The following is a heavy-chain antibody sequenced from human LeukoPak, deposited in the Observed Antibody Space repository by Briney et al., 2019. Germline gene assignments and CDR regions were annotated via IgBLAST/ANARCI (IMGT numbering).Heavy chain of an antibody. CDR3: ARGIYDYYGSANWFDP. D-gene: IGHD3-10*01. CDR2: IYHSGST. J-gene: IGHJ5*02. Sequence: SETLSLTCAVSGYSISSGYYWGWIRQPPGKGLEWIGSIYHSGSTYYNPSLKSRVTISVDTSKNQFSLKLSSVTAADTAVYYCARGIYDYYGSANWFDPWGQGTLVTVSS. CDR1: GYSISSGYY. V-gene: IGHV4-38-2*01.